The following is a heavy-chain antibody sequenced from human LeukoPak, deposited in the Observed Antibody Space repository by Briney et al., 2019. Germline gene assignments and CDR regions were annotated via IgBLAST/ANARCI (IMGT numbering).Heavy chain of an antibody. V-gene: IGHV4-59*11. D-gene: IGHD2-2*01. CDR3: ARFSSGCSTSSCYLTY. CDR2: IHHTGST. J-gene: IGHJ4*02. Sequence: SAPLSLPSSVSGGSLSSHYWSWIRPPPGKGLELIGHIHHTGSTFYNPSLRGRVTISLDTSNNQFSLKLTSMTAADTAVYYCARFSSGCSTSSCYLTYWGQGTLVTVS. CDR1: GGSLSSHY.